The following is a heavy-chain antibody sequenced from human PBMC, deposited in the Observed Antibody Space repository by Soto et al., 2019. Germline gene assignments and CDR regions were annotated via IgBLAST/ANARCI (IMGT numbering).Heavy chain of an antibody. J-gene: IGHJ4*02. V-gene: IGHV4-61*05. CDR3: AGHYYDSSGYYVSPYYFDY. CDR1: GGSISSTSYY. D-gene: IGHD3-22*01. Sequence: PSETLSLTCTVSGGSISSTSYYWSWVRQPPGKGLEWIGYIFYSGSTNYNPSLKSRVTISVDTSKNQFSLKLSSVTAADTAVYFCAGHYYDSSGYYVSPYYFDYWGQGTPVTVSS. CDR2: IFYSGST.